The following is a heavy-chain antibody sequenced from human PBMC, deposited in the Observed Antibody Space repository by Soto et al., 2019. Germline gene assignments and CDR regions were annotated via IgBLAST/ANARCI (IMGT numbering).Heavy chain of an antibody. Sequence: GGSLRLSCAASGFTFSSYGMHWVRQAPGKGLEWVAVISYDGSNKYYADSVKGRFTISRDNSKNTVYLQMNSRRAEDKAVYYCAKYIYYQYGGGYYFFDFWGQGTLDPVSA. CDR3: AKYIYYQYGGGYYFFDF. J-gene: IGHJ4*02. D-gene: IGHD3-22*01. CDR2: ISYDGSNK. CDR1: GFTFSSYG. V-gene: IGHV3-30*18.